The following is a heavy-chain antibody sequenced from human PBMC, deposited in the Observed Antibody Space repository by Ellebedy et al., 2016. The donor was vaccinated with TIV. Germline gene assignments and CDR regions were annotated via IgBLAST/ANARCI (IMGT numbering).Heavy chain of an antibody. CDR1: GFTFSTYG. J-gene: IGHJ4*02. CDR2: ITYAGNNK. V-gene: IGHV3-30*18. D-gene: IGHD6-19*01. Sequence: PGGSLRLSCAASGFTFSTYGMHWVRQAPGKGLEWVAVITYAGNNKYYADSVKGRFTVSRDNSKNTLYLEMNSLRAEDTAVYYCAKVGEAVAGRTPLLDYWGQGTLVTVSS. CDR3: AKVGEAVAGRTPLLDY.